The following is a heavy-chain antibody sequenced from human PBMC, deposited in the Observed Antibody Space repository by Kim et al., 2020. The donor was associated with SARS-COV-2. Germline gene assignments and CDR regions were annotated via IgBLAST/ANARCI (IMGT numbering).Heavy chain of an antibody. J-gene: IGHJ4*02. Sequence: SLKSRVTISVDTSKNQFSLKLSSVTAADTAVYYCARQVYYYDSSGYYPDYWGQGTLVTVSS. CDR3: ARQVYYYDSSGYYPDY. V-gene: IGHV4-39*01. D-gene: IGHD3-22*01.